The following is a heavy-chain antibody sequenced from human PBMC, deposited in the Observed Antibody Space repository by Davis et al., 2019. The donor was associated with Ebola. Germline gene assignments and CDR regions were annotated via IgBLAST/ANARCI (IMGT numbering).Heavy chain of an antibody. V-gene: IGHV3-23*01. D-gene: IGHD1-26*01. CDR3: AKSFGGIVGATGFDY. CDR1: GFTFSSYA. Sequence: GESLKISCAASGFTFSSYAMSWVRQAPGKRLEWVSAISGGCGSTYYADSVKGRFTIARDNSKNTLYLQMNSLRAEDTAVYYCAKSFGGIVGATGFDYWGQGTLVTVSS. J-gene: IGHJ4*02. CDR2: ISGGCGST.